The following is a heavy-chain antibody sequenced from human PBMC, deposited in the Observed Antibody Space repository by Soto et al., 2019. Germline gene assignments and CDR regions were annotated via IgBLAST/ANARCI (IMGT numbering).Heavy chain of an antibody. Sequence: QITLKESGPTLVKPTQTLTLTCTFSGFSLSSTRMAVGWIRQPPGKALEWLALIYWDDDKRYSPFLKSRLTITKDTPKNQVVLTMSNMDPVDTARYYCAHIVVAGVGYYFDYWGQGTLVTVSS. CDR2: IYWDDDK. D-gene: IGHD6-19*01. CDR3: AHIVVAGVGYYFDY. CDR1: GFSLSSTRMA. V-gene: IGHV2-5*02. J-gene: IGHJ4*02.